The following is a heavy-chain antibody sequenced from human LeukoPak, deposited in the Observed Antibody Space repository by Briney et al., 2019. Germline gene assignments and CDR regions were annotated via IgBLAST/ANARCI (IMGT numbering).Heavy chain of an antibody. V-gene: IGHV3-23*01. CDR1: GFIFAKYA. Sequence: GGSLRPSCTTSGFIFAKYAMAWVRQPPGKGLEWVSTISASGADTYYADSVRGRFTISRDNSRNALYLQLSRLRVDDTAFYYCPKPLLTPGNWGPGTLVTVSS. D-gene: IGHD4-23*01. CDR3: PKPLLTPGN. CDR2: ISASGADT. J-gene: IGHJ4*02.